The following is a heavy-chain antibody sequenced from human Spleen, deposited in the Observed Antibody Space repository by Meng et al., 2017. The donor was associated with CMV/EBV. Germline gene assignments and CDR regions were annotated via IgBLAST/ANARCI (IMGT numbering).Heavy chain of an antibody. D-gene: IGHD2/OR15-2a*01. CDR2: IYSGGTT. J-gene: IGHJ3*01. Sequence: SCKASGGTFSGYVMSWVRQAPGKGLEWVSVIYSGGTTHYVDSVKGRFTISRDNSKNTLYLQLNRLKPEDTAVYYCTRGPISNMAQRAFDVWGQGTMVTVSS. CDR3: TRGPISNMAQRAFDV. V-gene: IGHV3-66*02. CDR1: GGTFSGYV.